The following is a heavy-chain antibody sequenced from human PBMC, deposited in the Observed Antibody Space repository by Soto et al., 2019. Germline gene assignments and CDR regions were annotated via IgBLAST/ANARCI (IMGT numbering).Heavy chain of an antibody. Sequence: SVKVSCKASGGSFSNYAISWVRQAPGLGLEWMGKIVPISGTSHYAQKFQGRVTFTADESATTAYMELSSLRSEDTAVYYCAGDPGNSCYYYGMDVWGQGATVTVSS. CDR2: IVPISGTS. V-gene: IGHV1-69*13. CDR3: AGDPGNSCYYYGMDV. J-gene: IGHJ6*02. CDR1: GGSFSNYA. D-gene: IGHD4-4*01.